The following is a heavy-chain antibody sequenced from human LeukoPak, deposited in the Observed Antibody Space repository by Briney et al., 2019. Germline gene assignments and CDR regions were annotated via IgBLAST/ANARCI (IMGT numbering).Heavy chain of an antibody. CDR3: ARTIVDGGTNY. CDR2: INPSGGST. Sequence: ASVKVSCKASGYTFTSYYIHWVRQAPGQGLEWMGKINPSGGSTSYAQKFQGRVTMTRDTPTNTVYMELSSLRSDDTAVYYCARTIVDGGTNYWGQGTLVTVSS. J-gene: IGHJ4*02. D-gene: IGHD2-15*01. V-gene: IGHV1-46*01. CDR1: GYTFTSYY.